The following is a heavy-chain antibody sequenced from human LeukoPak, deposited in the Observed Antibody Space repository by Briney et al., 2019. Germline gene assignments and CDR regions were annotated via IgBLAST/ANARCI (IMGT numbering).Heavy chain of an antibody. CDR2: IYHSGST. CDR1: GGSISSGGYS. CDR3: ARHPPRGSTGYAFDI. D-gene: IGHD6-19*01. Sequence: PSETLSLTCAVSGGSISSGGYSWSWIRQPPGKGLEWIGYIYHSGSTYYNPSLKSRVTISVDTSKNQFSLKLSSVTAADTAVYHCARHPPRGSTGYAFDIWGQGTLVTVSS. J-gene: IGHJ3*02. V-gene: IGHV4-30-2*01.